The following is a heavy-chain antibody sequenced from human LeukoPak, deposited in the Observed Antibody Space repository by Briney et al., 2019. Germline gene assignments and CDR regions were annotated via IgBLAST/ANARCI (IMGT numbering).Heavy chain of an antibody. CDR3: ARESLQYGSGSYYNHDHDAFDI. Sequence: GGSLRLSCAASGFTFSYYSMNWVRQAPGKGLEWVSSISSSSSYIDYADSVKGRFAISRDNAKNSLYLQMNSLRAEDTAVYYCARESLQYGSGSYYNHDHDAFDIWGQGTMVTVSS. CDR1: GFTFSYYS. CDR2: ISSSSSYI. D-gene: IGHD3-10*01. J-gene: IGHJ3*02. V-gene: IGHV3-21*01.